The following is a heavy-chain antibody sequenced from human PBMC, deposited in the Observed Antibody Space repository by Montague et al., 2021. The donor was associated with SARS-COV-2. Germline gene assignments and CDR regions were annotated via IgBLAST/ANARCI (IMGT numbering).Heavy chain of an antibody. V-gene: IGHV4-34*01. CDR2: INHSGST. Sequence: SETLSLTCAVYGGSFSGYYWGWIRQPPGKGLEWIGEINHSGSTNYNPSLKSRVTISVDTSKNQFSLKLSSVTAADTAVYYCARGYQLRFLEWSSRQSTFDYWGQGTLVTVSS. J-gene: IGHJ4*02. CDR1: GGSFSGYY. D-gene: IGHD3-3*01. CDR3: ARGYQLRFLEWSSRQSTFDY.